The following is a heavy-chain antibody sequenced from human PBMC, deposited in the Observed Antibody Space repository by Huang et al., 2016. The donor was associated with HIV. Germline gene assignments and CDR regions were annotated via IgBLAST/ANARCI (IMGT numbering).Heavy chain of an antibody. Sequence: EVQLAQSGAEVKKPGESLKISCKGSGFSFTNYWIGWVRQMPGKGLEWMGIIHPGDSDTKYSPSFQGQVTISADKSISTAYLQWSSLKASDTAMYYCARSTSGYYYRTDYWGQGTLVTVSS. CDR1: GFSFTNYW. V-gene: IGHV5-51*01. D-gene: IGHD3-22*01. CDR2: IHPGDSDT. CDR3: ARSTSGYYYRTDY. J-gene: IGHJ4*02.